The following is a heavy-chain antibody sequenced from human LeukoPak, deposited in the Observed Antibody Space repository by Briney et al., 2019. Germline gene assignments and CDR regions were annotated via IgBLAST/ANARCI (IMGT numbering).Heavy chain of an antibody. CDR2: IYPGDSET. D-gene: IGHD2-2*01. V-gene: IGHV5-51*03. J-gene: IGHJ4*02. Sequence: GESLKISCKGSGYSFTTNWIGWVRQMPGKGLEWMGIIYPGDSETRYSPSFQGQVTISADKSISTAYLQWSSLKASDTAMYYCVRDRYCTTTSCFFDYWGQGTLVTVSS. CDR1: GYSFTTNW. CDR3: VRDRYCTTTSCFFDY.